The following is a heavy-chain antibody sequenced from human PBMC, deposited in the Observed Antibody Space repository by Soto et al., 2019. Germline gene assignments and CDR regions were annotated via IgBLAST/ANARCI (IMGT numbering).Heavy chain of an antibody. CDR3: ARGEYSYAPMDY. CDR2: IYYSGST. CDR1: GGSISSGGYY. V-gene: IGHV4-31*03. D-gene: IGHD5-18*01. Sequence: PSETLSLTCTVSGGSISSGGYYWSWIRQHPGKGLEWIGYIYYSGSTYYNPSLKSRVTISVDTSKNQFSLKLSSVTAADTAVYCCARGEYSYAPMDYWGQGTLVTVSS. J-gene: IGHJ4*02.